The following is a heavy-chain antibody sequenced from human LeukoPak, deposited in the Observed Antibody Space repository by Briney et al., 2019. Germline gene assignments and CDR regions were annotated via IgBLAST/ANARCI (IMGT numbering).Heavy chain of an antibody. J-gene: IGHJ5*02. Sequence: KPSGTLSLTCTVSGGSISIYYWSWIRQPPGKGLEWIGRIYTSGSTNYNTSLKSRVTISVDTSKNQFSLRRSSVTAADTAGYYCARARTVDNSGWYWGGKGPNWFDPWGQGTLVTVSS. CDR3: ARARTVDNSGWYWGGKGPNWFDP. D-gene: IGHD6-19*01. CDR1: GGSISIYY. CDR2: IYTSGST. V-gene: IGHV4-4*08.